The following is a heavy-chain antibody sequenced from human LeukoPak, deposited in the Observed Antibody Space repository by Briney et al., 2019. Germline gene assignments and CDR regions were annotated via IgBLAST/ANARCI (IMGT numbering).Heavy chain of an antibody. CDR1: GFTFSHHD. D-gene: IGHD5-18*01. Sequence: GGSLRLSCAASGFTFSHHDMNWVRQAPGKGLEWVSYIGSGGRTIYYADSVKGRFTISRDNAKNSLYLQMNSLRAEDTAVYYCARDHHPFTAWGQGTLVTVSS. CDR3: ARDHHPFTA. J-gene: IGHJ4*02. V-gene: IGHV3-48*03. CDR2: IGSGGRTI.